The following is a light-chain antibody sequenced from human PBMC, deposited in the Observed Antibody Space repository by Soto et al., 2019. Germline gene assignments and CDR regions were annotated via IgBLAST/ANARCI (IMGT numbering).Light chain of an antibody. CDR2: GAS. CDR3: QQYNDWPPT. CDR1: QSVSSSY. Sequence: ETVMTQSPATLSVSPGERATLSCRASQSVSSSYLAWYQQKPGQAPRLLIYGASTRATGIPARFSGSGSGTEFTLSIGSLQSEDFAVYYCQQYNDWPPTFGQGTKVDIK. V-gene: IGKV3-15*01. J-gene: IGKJ1*01.